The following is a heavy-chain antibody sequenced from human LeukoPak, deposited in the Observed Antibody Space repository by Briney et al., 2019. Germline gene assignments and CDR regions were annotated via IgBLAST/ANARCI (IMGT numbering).Heavy chain of an antibody. CDR3: SACGTTGTDASYYWYFDL. CDR1: GFTFTSSA. Sequence: SVKVSSKASGFTFTSSAMQWVPQARGQRREWIGWIVVGSGNTNYTQNLQERVTITRDMSTSTAYMELSSLRSEDTALYYCSACGTTGTDASYYWYFDLWGRGTLVTVSS. J-gene: IGHJ2*01. CDR2: IVVGSGNT. V-gene: IGHV1-58*02. D-gene: IGHD1-1*01.